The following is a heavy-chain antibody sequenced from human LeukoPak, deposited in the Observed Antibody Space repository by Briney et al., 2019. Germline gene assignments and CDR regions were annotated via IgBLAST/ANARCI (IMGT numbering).Heavy chain of an antibody. CDR1: GFTVSSNY. Sequence: GGSLRLSCAASGFTVSSNYMSWVRQAPGKGLEWVSVIYSGGSTYYADSVKGRFTISRDNSKNTLYLQMSSLRAEDTAVYYCAREGGDLLGETAPRDYYYYGMDVWGQGTTVTVS. J-gene: IGHJ6*02. D-gene: IGHD5-18*01. V-gene: IGHV3-66*01. CDR2: IYSGGST. CDR3: AREGGDLLGETAPRDYYYYGMDV.